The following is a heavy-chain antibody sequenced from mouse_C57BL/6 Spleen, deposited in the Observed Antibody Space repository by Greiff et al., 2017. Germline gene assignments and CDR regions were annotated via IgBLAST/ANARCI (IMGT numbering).Heavy chain of an antibody. CDR1: GYTFTSYW. D-gene: IGHD2-4*01. CDR2: IHPNSGST. CDR3: ARSGDYVAWFAY. Sequence: QVQLQQPGAELVKPGASVKLSCKASGYTFTSYWMHWVKQRPGQGLEWIGMIHPNSGSTNYNEKFKSKATLTVDKSSSTAYMQLSSLTSADSAVYYCARSGDYVAWFAYWGQGTLVTVSA. V-gene: IGHV1-64*01. J-gene: IGHJ3*01.